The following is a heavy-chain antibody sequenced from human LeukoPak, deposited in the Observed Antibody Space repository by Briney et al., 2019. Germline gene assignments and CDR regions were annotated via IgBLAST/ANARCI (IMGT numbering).Heavy chain of an antibody. V-gene: IGHV3-15*01. J-gene: IGHJ4*02. CDR2: IKSKSDGGTT. D-gene: IGHD3-10*01. Sequence: GGSLRLSCAASGFTFSNAWMSWVRQAPGKGLEWVGRIKSKSDGGTTDYDTPVKSRVTISRDDSKNTLYLQMNSLTAEDTAVYYCTTGAHIYGSGSCLDYWGKGTLVTVSS. CDR1: GFTFSNAW. CDR3: TTGAHIYGSGSCLDY.